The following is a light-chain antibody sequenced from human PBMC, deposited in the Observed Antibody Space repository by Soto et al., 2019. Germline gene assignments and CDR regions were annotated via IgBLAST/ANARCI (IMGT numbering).Light chain of an antibody. CDR1: SSDIGGYKY. CDR2: EVS. J-gene: IGLJ2*01. V-gene: IGLV2-14*01. Sequence: QSALTQPASVSGSPGQSITISCTGTSSDIGGYKYVSWYQQHPGKAPKLMIFEVSNRPSGVSNRFSGSKSGNTASLTISGLQADDEADYYCSSYTSSDTLVVFGGGTKLTVL. CDR3: SSYTSSDTLVV.